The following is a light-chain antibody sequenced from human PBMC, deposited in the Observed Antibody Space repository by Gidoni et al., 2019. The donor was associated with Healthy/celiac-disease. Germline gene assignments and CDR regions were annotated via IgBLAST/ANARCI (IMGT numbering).Light chain of an antibody. V-gene: IGKV3-11*01. CDR3: QQRSNWPLT. CDR1: QSVSSY. CDR2: DAS. J-gene: IGKJ4*01. Sequence: EIVLTQSPATLSLSPGERATLSCRASQSVSSYLAWYQQKPGQAPRLLVYDASNRATGIPARFSGSGSGTDFTLTISSLGPEDFAVYYCQQRSNWPLTFGAGTKVEIK.